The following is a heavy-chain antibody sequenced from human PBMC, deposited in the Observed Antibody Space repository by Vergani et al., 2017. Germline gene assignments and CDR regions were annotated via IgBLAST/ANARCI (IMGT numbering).Heavy chain of an antibody. CDR3: AKSAFSDYSSLHHFYYMDV. D-gene: IGHD4-17*01. V-gene: IGHV3-23*01. CDR1: GFRFREHG. CDR2: ISGHDHRT. J-gene: IGHJ6*03. Sequence: EVQLLESGGGSVQPGESLRLSCVASGFRFREHGMNWVRQAPGKGLEWVSGISGHDHRTLYADSVKGRFTISRDNSKNTLYLQMNSLRAEDTAVYYCAKSAFSDYSSLHHFYYMDVWGKGTTVTVSS.